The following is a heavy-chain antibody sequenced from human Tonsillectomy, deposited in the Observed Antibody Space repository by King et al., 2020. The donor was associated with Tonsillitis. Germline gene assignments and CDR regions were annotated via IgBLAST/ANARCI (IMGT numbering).Heavy chain of an antibody. Sequence: QLQESGPGLVKPSETLSLTCAVSGYSISSGYYWGWIRQPPGKGLEWIGSIYHSGSTYYNPSHKSRVTISVDTSKNQFSLKLSSVTAADTAVYYCARGPPPLDYYDSSGYKREDYWGQGTLVTVSS. D-gene: IGHD3-22*01. V-gene: IGHV4-38-2*01. J-gene: IGHJ4*02. CDR1: GYSISSGYY. CDR2: IYHSGST. CDR3: ARGPPPLDYYDSSGYKREDY.